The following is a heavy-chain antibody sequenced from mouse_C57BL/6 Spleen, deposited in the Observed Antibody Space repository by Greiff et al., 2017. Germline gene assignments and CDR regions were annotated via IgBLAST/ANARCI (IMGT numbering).Heavy chain of an antibody. CDR3: ARGENYYGNAMDY. J-gene: IGHJ4*01. CDR2: IHPNSGST. D-gene: IGHD1-1*01. CDR1: GYTFTSYW. V-gene: IGHV1-64*01. Sequence: VQLQQPGAELVKPGASVKLSCKASGYTFTSYWMHWVKQRPGQGLEWIGMIHPNSGSTNYNEKFKSKATLTVDKSSSTAYMQLSSLTSEDSAVYYCARGENYYGNAMDYWGQGTSVTVSS.